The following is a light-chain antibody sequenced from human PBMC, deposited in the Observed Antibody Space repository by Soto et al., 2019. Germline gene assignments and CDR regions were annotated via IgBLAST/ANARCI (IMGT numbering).Light chain of an antibody. CDR3: SSYTSSSTLCV. CDR2: DVS. V-gene: IGLV2-14*01. CDR1: SSDVGGYNY. Sequence: QSALTQPASVSGSPGQSITISCTGTSSDVGGYNYVSWYQQHPGKAPKLMIYDVSNRPSGVSNRCSGSKSGNTASLTISGLQAADEADYYCSSYTSSSTLCVFGTGTKLTVL. J-gene: IGLJ1*01.